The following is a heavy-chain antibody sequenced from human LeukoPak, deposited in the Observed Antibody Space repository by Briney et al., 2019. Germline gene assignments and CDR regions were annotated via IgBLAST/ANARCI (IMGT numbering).Heavy chain of an antibody. CDR1: GFTFSNST. CDR3: ARDPYSGNYGDYYYYYMDV. J-gene: IGHJ6*03. D-gene: IGHD1-26*01. V-gene: IGHV3-21*01. Sequence: GGSLRLSCAASGFTFSNSTLNWVRQAPGKGLEWVSSITSSSSYIYYADSVKGRFTISRDNAKSSLYLQMNSLRDEDTAVYYCARDPYSGNYGDYYYYYMDVWGKGTTVTISS. CDR2: ITSSSSYI.